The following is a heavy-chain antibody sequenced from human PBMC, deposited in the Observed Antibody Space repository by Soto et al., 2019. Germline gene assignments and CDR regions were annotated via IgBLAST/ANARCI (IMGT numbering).Heavy chain of an antibody. CDR2: ISATGGGT. J-gene: IGHJ4*02. CDR3: AKDRRAGGNSAFYFDF. V-gene: IGHV3-23*01. D-gene: IGHD3-16*01. Sequence: GGSLRLSCAASGFKFSNYAMSWVRQAPGKGLGWVSLISATGGGTYYADSVKGRFTISRDNSHNTLYLQVHSLTAEDTAVYYCAKDRRAGGNSAFYFDFWGQGAQVTVSS. CDR1: GFKFSNYA.